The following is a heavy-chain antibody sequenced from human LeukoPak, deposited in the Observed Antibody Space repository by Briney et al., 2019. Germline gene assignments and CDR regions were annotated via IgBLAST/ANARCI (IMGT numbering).Heavy chain of an antibody. D-gene: IGHD5-12*01. V-gene: IGHV4-39*01. J-gene: IGHJ5*02. CDR1: GGSISSSSDY. Sequence: PSETLSLTCTVSGGSISSSSDYWGWIRQPPGKGLEWIGSTYYSGITYYNPSLKSRVTISVDTSKKQFSLKLSSVTAADTAVYYCSTYSAGAAAHFDPWGQGTLVTVSS. CDR3: STYSAGAAAHFDP. CDR2: TYYSGIT.